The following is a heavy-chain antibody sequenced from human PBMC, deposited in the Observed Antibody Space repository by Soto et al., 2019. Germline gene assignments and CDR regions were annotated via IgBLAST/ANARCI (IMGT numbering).Heavy chain of an antibody. CDR1: GGSISSSSYY. J-gene: IGHJ5*02. Sequence: PSETLSLTCTVSGGSISSSSYYWGWIRQPPGQGLEWIGSIYYSGSTYYNPSLKSRVTISVDTSKNQFSLKLSSVTAADTAVYYCARLNVLLWFGELGYNWFDPWGQGTLVTVSS. V-gene: IGHV4-39*01. CDR2: IYYSGST. D-gene: IGHD3-10*01. CDR3: ARLNVLLWFGELGYNWFDP.